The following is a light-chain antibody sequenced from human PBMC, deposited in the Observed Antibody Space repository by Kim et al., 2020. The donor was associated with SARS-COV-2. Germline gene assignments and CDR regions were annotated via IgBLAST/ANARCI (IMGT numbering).Light chain of an antibody. J-gene: IGKJ2*01. CDR3: LQGTHWPKT. CDR1: QSLVNRDGNTY. Sequence: PASISCRSSQSLVNRDGNTYLNWLQQRPGQSPRRLIYQVSKRDSGVPDRVSGSGSGTKFTLKISGVEAEDVGVYYCLQGTHWPKTFGQGTKLEI. V-gene: IGKV2-30*01. CDR2: QVS.